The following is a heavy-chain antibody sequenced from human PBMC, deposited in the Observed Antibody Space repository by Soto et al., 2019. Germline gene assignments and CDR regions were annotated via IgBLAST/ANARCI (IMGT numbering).Heavy chain of an antibody. D-gene: IGHD6-13*01. Sequence: PSETLSLTCAVSGYSISSGYYWGCIRQPPGKGLEWIGSIYHSGSTYYNPSLKSRVTISVDTSKNQFSLKLSSVTAADTAVYYCASSIAAAGTEGYNWFDPWGQGTLVTVSS. V-gene: IGHV4-38-2*01. CDR1: GYSISSGYY. CDR3: ASSIAAAGTEGYNWFDP. J-gene: IGHJ5*02. CDR2: IYHSGST.